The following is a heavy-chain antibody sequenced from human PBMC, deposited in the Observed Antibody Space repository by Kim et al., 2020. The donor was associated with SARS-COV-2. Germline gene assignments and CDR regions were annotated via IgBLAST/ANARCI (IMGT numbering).Heavy chain of an antibody. J-gene: IGHJ6*02. CDR3: ARGRSRWDRGGMDV. CDR1: GGSFSGYY. CDR2: INHSGST. Sequence: SETLSLTCAVYGGSFSGYYWSWIRQPPGKGLEWIGEINHSGSTNYNPSLKSRVTISVDTSKNQFSLKLSSVTAADTAVYYCARGRSRWDRGGMDVWGQGTTVTVSS. D-gene: IGHD1-26*01. V-gene: IGHV4-34*01.